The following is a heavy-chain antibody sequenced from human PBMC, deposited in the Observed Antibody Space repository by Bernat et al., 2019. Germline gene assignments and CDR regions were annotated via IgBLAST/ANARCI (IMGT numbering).Heavy chain of an antibody. V-gene: IGHV3-64D*06. CDR3: VKDLRDDFWSGYYDY. Sequence: EVQLVESGGGLVQPGGSLRLSCSASGFTFSSYAMHWVRQAPGKGLEYVSAISSNGGSTYYADSVKGRFTISRDNSKNTLYLQMSNLRAEDTAVYYCVKDLRDDFWSGYYDYWGQGTLVTVSS. J-gene: IGHJ4*02. CDR1: GFTFSSYA. CDR2: ISSNGGST. D-gene: IGHD3-3*01.